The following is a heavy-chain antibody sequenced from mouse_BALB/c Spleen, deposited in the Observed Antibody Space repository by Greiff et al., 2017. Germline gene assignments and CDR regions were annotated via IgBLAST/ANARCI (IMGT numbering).Heavy chain of an antibody. D-gene: IGHD2-4*01. V-gene: IGHV1-77*01. CDR2: IYPGSGST. Sequence: QVQLKESGPELVKPGASVKMSCKASGYTFTDYVISWVKQRTGQGLEWIGEIYPGSGSTYYNEKFKGKATLTADKSSNTAYMQLSSLTSEDSAVYFCAREDDYDNAMDYWGQGTSVTVSS. J-gene: IGHJ4*01. CDR3: AREDDYDNAMDY. CDR1: GYTFTDYV.